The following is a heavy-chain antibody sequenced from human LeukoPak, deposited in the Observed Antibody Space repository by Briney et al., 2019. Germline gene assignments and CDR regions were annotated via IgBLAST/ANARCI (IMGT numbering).Heavy chain of an antibody. CDR1: GFTVSRNY. J-gene: IGHJ2*01. Sequence: GGSLRLSCAASGFTVSRNYMSWVRQAPGKGLEWASLIYSGGSTYYADSVKGRFTLSRDNSKNTLYLQMNSLRAEDTAVYYCAKGPSIAARPGYFDLWGRGTLVTVSS. D-gene: IGHD6-6*01. CDR2: IYSGGST. CDR3: AKGPSIAARPGYFDL. V-gene: IGHV3-53*01.